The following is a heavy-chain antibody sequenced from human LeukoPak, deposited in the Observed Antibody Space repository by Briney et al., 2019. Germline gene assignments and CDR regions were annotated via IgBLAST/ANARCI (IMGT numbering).Heavy chain of an antibody. V-gene: IGHV3-7*04. J-gene: IGHJ4*02. CDR3: ARRYSSGDY. Sequence: GGSLRLSCAASGFTLSSYWMSWVRQAPGKGLEWVANIKQDGSEKYYVDSVKGRFTNSRDNAKNSLYLQMNSLRAEETAGYYCARRYSSGDYWGQGTLVTVSS. CDR1: GFTLSSYW. CDR2: IKQDGSEK. D-gene: IGHD3-10*01.